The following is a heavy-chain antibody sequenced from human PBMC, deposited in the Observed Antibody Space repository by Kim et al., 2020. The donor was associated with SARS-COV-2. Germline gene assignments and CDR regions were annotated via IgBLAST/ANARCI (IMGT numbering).Heavy chain of an antibody. CDR1: GFTFSSYD. CDR2: IGTAGDT. J-gene: IGHJ6*02. CDR3: ARTGDLYYGMDV. Sequence: GGSLRLSCAASGFTFSSYDMHWVRQATGKGLEWVSAIGTAGDTYYQGSVKGRFTISIENAKNTSYLQMNSLRAGDTAVYYCARTGDLYYGMDVLVQGTT. V-gene: IGHV3-13*01. D-gene: IGHD7-27*01.